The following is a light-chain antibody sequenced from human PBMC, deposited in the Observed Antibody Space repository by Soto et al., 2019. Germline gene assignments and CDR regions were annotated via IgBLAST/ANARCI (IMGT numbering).Light chain of an antibody. CDR2: EAS. CDR1: QSVNNY. CDR3: QQRSNWPPGYT. J-gene: IGKJ2*01. Sequence: EIVLTQSPATLSFSPGERATLSCRASQSVNNYLAWYQQKPGQAPRLLTYEASNRATGIPARFSGSGSGTDFTLTISSLEPEDFAVYYCQQRSNWPPGYTFGQGTKLEIK. V-gene: IGKV3-11*01.